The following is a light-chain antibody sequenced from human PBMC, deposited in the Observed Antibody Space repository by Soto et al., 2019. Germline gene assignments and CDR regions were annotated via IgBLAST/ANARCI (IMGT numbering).Light chain of an antibody. CDR2: WAS. J-gene: IGKJ1*01. V-gene: IGKV4-1*01. CDR1: QSVLFSSNNKNY. Sequence: DIVMTHSPYSLAVSLGERATINCKSSQSVLFSSNNKNYLAWYQQKPGQPPKLLIYWASTRESGVPDRFSGSGSGTDFTLTISSLQAEDVAVYYCQQYYSTPQTFGQGTKVDI. CDR3: QQYYSTPQT.